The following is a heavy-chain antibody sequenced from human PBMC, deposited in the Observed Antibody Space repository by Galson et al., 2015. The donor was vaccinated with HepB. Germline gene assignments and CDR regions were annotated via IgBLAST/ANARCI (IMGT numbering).Heavy chain of an antibody. D-gene: IGHD2-21*01. CDR2: IKEDGSEE. Sequence: SLRLSCAAFEFTFSTFWMGWVRQAPGKGLEWVANIKEDGSEEYYVDSVKGRFTISRDNAKNSLFLQMNSLRAEDTAVYYCARLTKSGEAYNWFDPWGQGTLVSVSS. CDR1: EFTFSTFW. J-gene: IGHJ5*02. CDR3: ARLTKSGEAYNWFDP. V-gene: IGHV3-7*01.